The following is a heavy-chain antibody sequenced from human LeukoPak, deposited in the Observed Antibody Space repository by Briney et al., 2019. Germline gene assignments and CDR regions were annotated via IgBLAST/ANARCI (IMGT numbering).Heavy chain of an antibody. D-gene: IGHD6-19*01. CDR2: IYTSGRT. CDR1: GGSISSYY. Sequence: SETLSLTCTVSGGSISSYYWSWIRQPAGKGLEWIGRIYTSGRTNYNPSLKSRVTMSVDTSKKQFSLKLSSVTAADTAVYYCVKDRWTRRISLAGQDYWGQGTLVTVSS. CDR3: VKDRWTRRISLAGQDY. V-gene: IGHV4-4*07. J-gene: IGHJ4*02.